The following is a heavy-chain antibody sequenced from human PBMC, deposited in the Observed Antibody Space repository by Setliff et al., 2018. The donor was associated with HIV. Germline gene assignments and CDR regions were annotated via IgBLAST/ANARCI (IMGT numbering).Heavy chain of an antibody. CDR3: AKHRDFGSGSYFDH. CDR2: IDSGGST. V-gene: IGHV3-53*01. CDR1: GFTVSSNY. D-gene: IGHD3-10*01. Sequence: LSLSCAASGFTVSSNYMSWVRQAPGKGLEWVSVIDSGGSTYYADSVKGRFTISRDNAKNTLYLQMHSLRAENTAVYYCAKHRDFGSGSYFDHWGQGTKVTVSS. J-gene: IGHJ4*02.